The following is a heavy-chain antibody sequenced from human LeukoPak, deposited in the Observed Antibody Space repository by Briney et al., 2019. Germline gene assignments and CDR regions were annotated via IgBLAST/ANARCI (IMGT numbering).Heavy chain of an antibody. CDR3: AKDAQSGFDYSNSLEY. V-gene: IGHV3-33*04. CDR2: IWSDGTEK. D-gene: IGHD4-11*01. J-gene: IGHJ4*02. Sequence: PGGSLRLSCEASGFIYSHYGMHWVRQAPGKGLEWVAVIWSDGTEKYYGNAVKGRFIISRDNSRNTLYLQMNSLRGEDTAVYYWAKDAQSGFDYSNSLEYWGQGTLVTVSS. CDR1: GFIYSHYG.